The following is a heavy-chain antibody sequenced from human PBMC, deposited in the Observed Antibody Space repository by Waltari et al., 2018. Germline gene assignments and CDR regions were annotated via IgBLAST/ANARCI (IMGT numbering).Heavy chain of an antibody. D-gene: IGHD2-2*01. CDR3: ATPAADYYYYGMDV. CDR1: GFTFSSYA. V-gene: IGHV3-23*01. Sequence: EVQLLVSGGGLVLPGGSLRLSCGVSGFTFSSYAMSWVRQAPGKGLEWVSAISGSGGSTYYADYVKGRFTMSRDNSKNTLYLQMNSLRAEDTAVYYCATPAADYYYYGMDVWGQGTTVTVSS. J-gene: IGHJ6*02. CDR2: ISGSGGST.